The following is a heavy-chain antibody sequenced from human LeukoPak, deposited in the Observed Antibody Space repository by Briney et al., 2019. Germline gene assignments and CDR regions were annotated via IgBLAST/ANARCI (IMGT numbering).Heavy chain of an antibody. CDR1: GYTFTKYT. CDR2: IGVYDGKT. D-gene: IGHD3-10*01. J-gene: IGHJ4*02. CDR3: AREGGYYGSGSHPDY. Sequence: ASVKVSCKASGYTFTKYTVTWVRQAPGQGLEWMGWIGVYDGKTNYPQDFQGRVTMTTDTSTNTVFMELRSLRSDDSAVYYCAREGGYYGSGSHPDYWGQGTLVIVSS. V-gene: IGHV1-18*01.